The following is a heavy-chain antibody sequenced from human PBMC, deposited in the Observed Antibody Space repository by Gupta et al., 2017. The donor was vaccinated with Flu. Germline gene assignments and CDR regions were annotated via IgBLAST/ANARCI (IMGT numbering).Heavy chain of an antibody. CDR1: GFSFRNYG. D-gene: IGHD1-1*01. V-gene: IGHV3-30*18. CDR3: AKDWRWNFNNFGMNV. J-gene: IGHJ6*02. Sequence: QEQVVESGGGVVQPGGSLRLSCAASGFSFRNYGMHWVRQAPGKGLEWVAVTSYDGSNEYYADSVKGRVTSSKDNSKNTLYLQMNSLRAEDTAVYDGAKDWRWNFNNFGMNVWGQGTTVTVSS. CDR2: TSYDGSNE.